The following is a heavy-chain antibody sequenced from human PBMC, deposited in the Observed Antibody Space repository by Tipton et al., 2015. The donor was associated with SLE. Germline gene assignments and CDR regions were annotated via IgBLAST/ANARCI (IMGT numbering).Heavy chain of an antibody. CDR3: ARQGVADAIDY. CDR1: GFSFTSYW. D-gene: IGHD2-21*01. J-gene: IGHJ4*02. Sequence: QSGAEVKKPGESLKISCKGSGFSFTSYWIGWVRQMPGKGLEWMGIIYPIDSDTRYSPSFQGQVTISADKSISTAFLHWSSLKASDTAIYYCARQGVADAIDYWGQGTLVTVSA. CDR2: IYPIDSDT. V-gene: IGHV5-51*01.